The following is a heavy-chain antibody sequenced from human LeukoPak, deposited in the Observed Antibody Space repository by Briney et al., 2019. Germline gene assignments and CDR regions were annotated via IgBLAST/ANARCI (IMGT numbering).Heavy chain of an antibody. CDR2: IWSDSSHK. D-gene: IGHD6-13*01. CDR3: ASAAGAFDM. Sequence: PGRSLRLSCAASGFTFSSYGMHWIRQAPGKGLEWVAVIWSDSSHKYYVDSMKGRCTISRDNSKNMVYLQMNSLRVEDTAVYYCASAAGAFDMWGQGTLVTVSS. V-gene: IGHV3-33*01. J-gene: IGHJ3*02. CDR1: GFTFSSYG.